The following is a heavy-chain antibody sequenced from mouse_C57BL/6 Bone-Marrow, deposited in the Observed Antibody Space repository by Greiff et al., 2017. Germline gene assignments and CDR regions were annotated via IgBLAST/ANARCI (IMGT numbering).Heavy chain of an antibody. Sequence: VQLKQSGPELVKPGASVKISCKASGYSFTGYYMNWVKQSPEKSLEWIVEINPSTGGTTYNQKFKAKATLTVDKSSSTAYMQLKSLTSEDSAVYYCARGVWFAYWGQGTLVTVSA. CDR1: GYSFTGYY. J-gene: IGHJ3*01. CDR3: ARGVWFAY. CDR2: INPSTGGT. V-gene: IGHV1-42*01.